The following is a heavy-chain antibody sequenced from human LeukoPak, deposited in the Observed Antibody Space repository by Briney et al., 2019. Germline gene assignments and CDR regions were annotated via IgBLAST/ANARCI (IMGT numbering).Heavy chain of an antibody. J-gene: IGHJ4*02. V-gene: IGHV3-48*01. Sequence: GGSLRLSCAASGFIFSSYSMNWVRQAPGKGLEWVSYISSSSSTIYYADSVKGRFTISRDNAKNSLSLQMDSLRAEDTAVYYCARGRDWSTAGAYFDYWGQGTLVTVSS. D-gene: IGHD3-9*01. CDR2: ISSSSSTI. CDR3: ARGRDWSTAGAYFDY. CDR1: GFIFSSYS.